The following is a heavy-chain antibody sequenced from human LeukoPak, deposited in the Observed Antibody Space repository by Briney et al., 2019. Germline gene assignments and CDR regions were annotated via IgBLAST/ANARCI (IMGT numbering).Heavy chain of an antibody. CDR2: INHSGST. V-gene: IGHV4-34*01. CDR3: ATGYCSGGSCYWFDP. Sequence: SETLSLTCAVYGGSFSGYYWSWIRQPPGKGLEWIGEINHSGSTNCNPSLKSRVTISVDTSKNQFSLKLSSVTAADAAVYYCATGYCSGGSCYWFDPWGQGTLVTVSS. CDR1: GGSFSGYY. J-gene: IGHJ5*02. D-gene: IGHD2-15*01.